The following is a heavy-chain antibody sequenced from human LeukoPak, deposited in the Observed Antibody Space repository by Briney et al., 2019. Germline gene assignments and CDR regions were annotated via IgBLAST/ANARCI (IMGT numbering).Heavy chain of an antibody. CDR3: ARVGFDYYYHYMDV. J-gene: IGHJ6*03. CDR1: GFTFSSEA. Sequence: GGSLRLSCAVSGFTFSSEAMGWVRQLPGGGLEWVSTISPAGGTTYYAESMKGRFTISRDNSKSTLYLQMNSLRVEDTAVYYCARVGFDYYYHYMDVWGKGTTVTVSS. CDR2: ISPAGGTT. D-gene: IGHD3-16*01. V-gene: IGHV3-23*01.